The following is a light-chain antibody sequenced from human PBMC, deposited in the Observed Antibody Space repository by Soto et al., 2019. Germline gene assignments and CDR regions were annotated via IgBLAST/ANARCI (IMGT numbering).Light chain of an antibody. CDR1: SSNIGGNS. CDR3: GSWDSSLSAYV. V-gene: IGLV1-51*01. CDR2: DDN. J-gene: IGLJ1*01. Sequence: HSVLPQPDSVSWPPAQKVTISCSGSSSNIGGNSVSWYQQLPGTAPKLLIYDDNKRPSGIPDRFSGSKSGTSATLGMTGFQTGDEADYYCGSWDSSLSAYVFGTGTKVTVL.